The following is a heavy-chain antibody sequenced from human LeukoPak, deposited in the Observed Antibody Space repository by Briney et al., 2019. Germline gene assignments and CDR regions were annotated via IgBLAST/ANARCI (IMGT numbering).Heavy chain of an antibody. CDR1: GFTFSNYW. D-gene: IGHD3-22*01. Sequence: PGGSLRPSCAASGFTFSNYWMSWVRQAPGKGLEWVANINEDGSAQYYVGSVRGRFTISRDNAKNSLYLQMNSLRVEDTAVYYCARGYYDSSGYYYFDYWGQGTLVTVSS. J-gene: IGHJ4*02. CDR3: ARGYYDSSGYYYFDY. V-gene: IGHV3-7*03. CDR2: INEDGSAQ.